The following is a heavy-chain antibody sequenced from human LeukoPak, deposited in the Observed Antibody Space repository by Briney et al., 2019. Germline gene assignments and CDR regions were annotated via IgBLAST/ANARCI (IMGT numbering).Heavy chain of an antibody. J-gene: IGHJ2*01. CDR1: GYTFTNYW. Sequence: GESLKISCKSSGYTFTNYWVGWVRQMPGKGLEWMGIIYPGDSDARYSPSFQGQVTMSVDKSISTAYLQWSSLKASDTAIYYCARHAVTATVNHWYFDLWGRGTQVTVSS. D-gene: IGHD2-21*02. V-gene: IGHV5-51*01. CDR2: IYPGDSDA. CDR3: ARHAVTATVNHWYFDL.